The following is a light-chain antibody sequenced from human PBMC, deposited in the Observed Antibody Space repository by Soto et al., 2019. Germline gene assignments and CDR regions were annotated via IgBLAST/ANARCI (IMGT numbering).Light chain of an antibody. Sequence: ILLTQSPSSLSASVGDRVTITCRASQGIDTSLAWYQQKPGKAPKLMIYAPSNFQSGVPSRFSGSGSGTHFTLTISSLQPEDVATYYCQQLHGYPITFGQGTRLEIK. J-gene: IGKJ5*01. CDR1: QGIDTS. CDR2: APS. CDR3: QQLHGYPIT. V-gene: IGKV1-9*01.